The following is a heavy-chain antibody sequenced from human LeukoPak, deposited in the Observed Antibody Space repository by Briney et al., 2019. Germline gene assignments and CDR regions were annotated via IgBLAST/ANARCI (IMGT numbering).Heavy chain of an antibody. D-gene: IGHD3-3*01. CDR3: AKDQGKYGFWSGFHY. J-gene: IGHJ4*02. V-gene: IGHV3-30*02. CDR2: IRYDGSDK. Sequence: PGGSLRLSCAASGFTFNNYGMHWVRPTPGKGLEWVACIRYDGSDKYYADSVKGRFTVSRDNSKNTVYLQMNSLRAEDTALYHCAKDQGKYGFWSGFHYWGQGTRVTVSS. CDR1: GFTFNNYG.